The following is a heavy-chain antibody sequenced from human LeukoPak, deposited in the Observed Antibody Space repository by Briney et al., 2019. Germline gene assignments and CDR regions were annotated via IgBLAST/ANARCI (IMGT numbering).Heavy chain of an antibody. CDR2: INWNGGST. D-gene: IGHD3-3*01. CDR1: GFTFDDYG. V-gene: IGHV3-20*04. J-gene: IGHJ5*02. Sequence: GGSLRLSCAASGFTFDDYGMSWVRQAPGKGLEWVSGINWNGGSTGYADSVKGRFTISRDNAKNSLYLQMNSLRAEDTALYYCARERFLEWPSVNWFDPWGQGTLVTVSS. CDR3: ARERFLEWPSVNWFDP.